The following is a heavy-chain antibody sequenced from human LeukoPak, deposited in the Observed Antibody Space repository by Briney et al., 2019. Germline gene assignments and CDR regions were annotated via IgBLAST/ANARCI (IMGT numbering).Heavy chain of an antibody. CDR2: ISSSSSYI. J-gene: IGHJ6*02. D-gene: IGHD5-18*01. V-gene: IGHV3-21*01. Sequence: GGSLRLSCAASGFTFSSYSMNWVRQAPGKGLEWVSSISSSSSYIYYADSVKGRFTISRDNAKNSLYLQMNSLRAEDTAVYYCARVIQLWYGMDVWGQGTTVTVSS. CDR1: GFTFSSYS. CDR3: ARVIQLWYGMDV.